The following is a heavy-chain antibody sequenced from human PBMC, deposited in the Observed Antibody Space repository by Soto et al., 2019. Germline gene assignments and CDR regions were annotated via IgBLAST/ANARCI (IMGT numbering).Heavy chain of an antibody. J-gene: IGHJ5*02. CDR3: ARTYCRSPRCYTLGDNWFDP. CDR1: GYSFTRYW. Sequence: GASLKISCEVSGYSFTRYWIAWVRQMPGKGLECMGIIYPDDSDTRYSPSFQGQVTISADKSISTAYLQWSNLKASDTAMYYCARTYCRSPRCYTLGDNWFDPWGQGTLVTVSS. V-gene: IGHV5-51*01. D-gene: IGHD2-2*02. CDR2: IYPDDSDT.